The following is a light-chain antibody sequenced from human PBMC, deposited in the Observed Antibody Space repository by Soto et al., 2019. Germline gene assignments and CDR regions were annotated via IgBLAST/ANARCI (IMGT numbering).Light chain of an antibody. CDR2: GAS. Sequence: IVLTQSPGTLSLSPGERATLSCRASQSVSDSSLAWYHQKPGQAPRLLIYGASRRATGIPDTFSGSGSGTDFTLTISRLEPEDFAVYYCQQYGSWPLTFGGGTNVEIE. CDR3: QQYGSWPLT. V-gene: IGKV3-20*01. J-gene: IGKJ4*01. CDR1: QSVSDSS.